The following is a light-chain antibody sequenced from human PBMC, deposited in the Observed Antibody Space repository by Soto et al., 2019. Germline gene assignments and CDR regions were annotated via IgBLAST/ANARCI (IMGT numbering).Light chain of an antibody. CDR3: QQYGSSSWT. V-gene: IGKV3-20*01. Sequence: EIVLTQSPGTLSLSPGERATLSCRASQSVSSSYLAWYQQKPGQAPRLLIYGASSRATGIPDRFSGSGSETDFTLPISRLEAEDFAVYYCQQYGSSSWTVGQGTKVEIK. CDR2: GAS. J-gene: IGKJ1*01. CDR1: QSVSSSY.